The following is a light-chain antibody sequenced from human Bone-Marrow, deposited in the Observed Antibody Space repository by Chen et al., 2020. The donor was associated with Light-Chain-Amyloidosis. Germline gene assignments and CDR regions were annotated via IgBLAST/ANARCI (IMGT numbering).Light chain of an antibody. Sequence: SYELKQPPSSSVSPGPTARITCSGDDLPTKYAYWYQQKPGQAPVLVIHRDTERPSGISERFSGSSSGTTATLTISGVQAEDEADYHCQSADSSGTYEVIFGGGTKLTVL. CDR1: DLPTKY. V-gene: IGLV3-25*03. CDR3: QSADSSGTYEVI. J-gene: IGLJ2*01. CDR2: RDT.